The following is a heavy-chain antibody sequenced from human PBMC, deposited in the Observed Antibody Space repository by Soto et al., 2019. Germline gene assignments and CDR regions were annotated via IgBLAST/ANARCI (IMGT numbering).Heavy chain of an antibody. CDR3: ARSVSGWYHDAFEI. CDR1: GFYIRSYY. Sequence: PSETPSLTRPFSGFYIRSYYWSWIRQPPGKGLEWIGYIYYSGSTNYNPSLKSRVTISVDTSKNQFSLKLNSVTAADTAVYYCARSVSGWYHDAFEIWGQGTMVTVSS. V-gene: IGHV4-59*01. D-gene: IGHD6-19*01. CDR2: IYYSGST. J-gene: IGHJ3*02.